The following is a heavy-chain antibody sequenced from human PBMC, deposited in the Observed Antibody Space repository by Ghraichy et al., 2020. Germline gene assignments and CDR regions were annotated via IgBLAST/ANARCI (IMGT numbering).Heavy chain of an antibody. Sequence: GGSLRLSCAASGFTFSSYSMNWVRQAPGKGLEWVSSISSSSSYIYYADSVKGRFTISRDNAKNSLYLQMNSLRAEDTAVYYCARVPGYSSGWYYSGGPLYYFDYWGQGTLVTVSS. CDR1: GFTFSSYS. D-gene: IGHD6-19*01. CDR2: ISSSSSYI. J-gene: IGHJ4*02. CDR3: ARVPGYSSGWYYSGGPLYYFDY. V-gene: IGHV3-21*01.